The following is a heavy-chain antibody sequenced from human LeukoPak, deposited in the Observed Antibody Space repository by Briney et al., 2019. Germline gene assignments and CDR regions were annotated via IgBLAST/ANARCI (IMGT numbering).Heavy chain of an antibody. CDR3: ARDRDSSGWPPGAFDI. J-gene: IGHJ3*02. CDR1: GFTFSSYN. D-gene: IGHD6-19*01. CDR2: ISSSSSYI. V-gene: IGHV3-21*01. Sequence: GGSLRLSCVASGFTFSSYNMNWVRQAPGKGLEWVSSISSSSSYIYYADSVKGRFTISRDNAKNSLSLQMNSLRAEDTAVYYCARDRDSSGWPPGAFDIWGQGTMVTVSS.